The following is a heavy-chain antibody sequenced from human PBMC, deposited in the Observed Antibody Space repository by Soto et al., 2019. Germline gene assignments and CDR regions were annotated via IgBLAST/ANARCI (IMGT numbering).Heavy chain of an antibody. Sequence: QVQLVQSGAEVKKPGASVKVSCKASGYTFTSYDINWVRQATGQGLEYLGWMNPNSGNTGYVQKSQGRVTMNRETSISTAYMELRSLRYEDTAVYDCARGIKCGDYSTWFDPWGQGTLVTVSS. CDR1: GYTFTSYD. CDR2: MNPNSGNT. V-gene: IGHV1-8*01. CDR3: ARGIKCGDYSTWFDP. J-gene: IGHJ5*02. D-gene: IGHD3-22*01.